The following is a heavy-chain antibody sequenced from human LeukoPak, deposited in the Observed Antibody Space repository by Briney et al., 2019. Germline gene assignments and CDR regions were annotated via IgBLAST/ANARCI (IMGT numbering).Heavy chain of an antibody. J-gene: IGHJ4*02. Sequence: AAVKVSCKASGYTFTGYYMLWVRQAPGQGLGWMGWLNPNSGDTNYAQKFQGRVTMTRDTSITTAYMELSRLTSDDTAVDVCARETSVIAAADFWGQGTLVTVSS. CDR3: ARETSVIAAADF. D-gene: IGHD6-13*01. V-gene: IGHV1-2*02. CDR1: GYTFTGYY. CDR2: LNPNSGDT.